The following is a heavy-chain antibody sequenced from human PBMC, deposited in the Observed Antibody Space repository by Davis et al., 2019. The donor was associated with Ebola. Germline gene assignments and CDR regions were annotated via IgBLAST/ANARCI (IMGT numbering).Heavy chain of an antibody. D-gene: IGHD1-1*01. CDR3: ARERAGTTVFYYYGMDV. J-gene: IGHJ6*02. Sequence: ASVKVSCKASGYTFTSYDINWVRQATGQGLEWMGWISAYNGNTNYAQKLQGRVTMTTDTSTSTAYMALRSLRSDDTAVYYCARERAGTTVFYYYGMDVWGQGTTVTVSS. CDR1: GYTFTSYD. CDR2: ISAYNGNT. V-gene: IGHV1-18*01.